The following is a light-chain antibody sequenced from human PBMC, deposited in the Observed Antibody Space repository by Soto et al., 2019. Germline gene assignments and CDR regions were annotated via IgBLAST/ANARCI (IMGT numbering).Light chain of an antibody. CDR3: ISYAGSNNWV. Sequence: QSALTQPPSASGSPGQSVTISCTGTSSDVGGYNYVSWYQQHPGKAPKLMIYEVSKRPSGVPDRFSGSKSGNTASLTVSGLQAEDEDDYYCISYAGSNNWVFGGGTKVTVL. V-gene: IGLV2-8*01. CDR2: EVS. J-gene: IGLJ3*02. CDR1: SSDVGGYNY.